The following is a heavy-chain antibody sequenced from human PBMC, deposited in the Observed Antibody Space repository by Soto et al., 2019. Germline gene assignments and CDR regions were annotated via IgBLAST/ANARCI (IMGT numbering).Heavy chain of an antibody. D-gene: IGHD3-9*01. CDR2: IWYDGSNK. V-gene: IGHV3-33*01. CDR1: GFTFSSYG. CDR3: ARDSKRSAYYDILTGSAPDYYFDY. Sequence: GGSLRLSCAASGFTFSSYGMHWVRQAPGKGLEWVAVIWYDGSNKYYADSVKGRFTISRDNSKNTLYLQMNSLRAEDTAVYYCARDSKRSAYYDILTGSAPDYYFDYWGQGTLVTVSS. J-gene: IGHJ4*02.